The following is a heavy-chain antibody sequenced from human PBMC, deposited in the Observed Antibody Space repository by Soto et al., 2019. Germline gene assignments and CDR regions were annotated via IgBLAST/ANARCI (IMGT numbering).Heavy chain of an antibody. CDR2: IYYSGST. CDR3: ARETGLRYPFDP. D-gene: IGHD3-9*01. J-gene: IGHJ5*02. V-gene: IGHV4-59*01. Sequence: PSETLSLTCTVPGGSISSYYWSWIRHPPGKGLEWIGYIYYSGSTNYNPSLKSRVTISIDTSKKQFSLKLSSVTAADTATYYCARETGLRYPFDPWGQGTLVTVSS. CDR1: GGSISSYY.